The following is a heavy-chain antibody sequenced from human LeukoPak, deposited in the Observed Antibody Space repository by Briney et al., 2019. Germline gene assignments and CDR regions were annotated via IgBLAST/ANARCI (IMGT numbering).Heavy chain of an antibody. CDR3: ARAPTYHPADY. V-gene: IGHV3-48*03. CDR1: GFTFSSYR. Sequence: GGSLRLSCATSGFTFSSYRMNWVRQAPGKGLEWVSYISSSGSTIYYADSVKGRFTISRDNAKNSLYLQMNSLRAEDTAVYYCARAPTYHPADYWGQGTLVTVSS. CDR2: ISSSGSTI. J-gene: IGHJ4*02. D-gene: IGHD1-14*01.